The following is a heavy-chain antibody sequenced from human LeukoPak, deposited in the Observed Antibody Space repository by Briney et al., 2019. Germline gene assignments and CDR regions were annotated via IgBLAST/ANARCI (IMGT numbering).Heavy chain of an antibody. CDR1: GFTFSTYT. CDR3: AKAGPGGGLIVKVYYFDY. J-gene: IGHJ4*02. Sequence: PGGSLRLSCVASGFTFSTYTMHWVRQAPGKGLEWVSSISSSSTFISYADSVKGRFTISRDNAKNSLFLQLSSLSAEDTAVYYCAKAGPGGGLIVKVYYFDYWGPETLVTVSS. D-gene: IGHD3-16*02. V-gene: IGHV3-21*06. CDR2: ISSSSTFI.